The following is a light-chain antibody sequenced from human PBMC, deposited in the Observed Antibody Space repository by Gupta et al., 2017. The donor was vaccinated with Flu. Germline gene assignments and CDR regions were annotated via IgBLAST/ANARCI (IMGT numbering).Light chain of an antibody. V-gene: IGKV1-5*03. CDR2: KAS. CDR3: QQDNTYSRT. CDR1: QTVNSW. Sequence: PSTLSASVGDRVTITCRASQTVNSWLAWYQQKPGKAPKLLIYKASSLESGVPSRFSGSGSGTEFTLTISSLQPDDFAVYYCQQDNTYSRTFGQGTKVEIK. J-gene: IGKJ1*01.